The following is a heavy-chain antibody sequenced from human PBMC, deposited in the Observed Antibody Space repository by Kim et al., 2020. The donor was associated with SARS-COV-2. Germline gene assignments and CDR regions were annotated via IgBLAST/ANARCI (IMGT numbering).Heavy chain of an antibody. D-gene: IGHD4-17*01. CDR3: ARREVMTTVTTTDY. Sequence: SETLSLTCTVSGGSISSSSYYWGWIRQPPGKGLEWIGSIYYSGSTYYNPSLKSRVTISVDTSKNQFSLKLSSVTAADTAVYYCARREVMTTVTTTDYWGQGTLVTVSS. CDR1: GGSISSSSYY. V-gene: IGHV4-39*01. CDR2: IYYSGST. J-gene: IGHJ4*02.